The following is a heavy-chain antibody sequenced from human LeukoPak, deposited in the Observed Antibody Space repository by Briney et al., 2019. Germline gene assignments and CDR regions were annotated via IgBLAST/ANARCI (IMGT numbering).Heavy chain of an antibody. CDR3: AREIGEYRPDAFDI. Sequence: SETLSLTCSVSGGSISTGGHYWGWIRQPPGKGLAWIGSIYHIGSGYYNPSLKSRVAISVDTSKNQFSLKLRSVTAADAAVYYRAREIGEYRPDAFDIWGQGIMVTVSS. V-gene: IGHV4-39*02. CDR2: IYHIGSG. D-gene: IGHD3-16*01. J-gene: IGHJ3*02. CDR1: GGSISTGGHY.